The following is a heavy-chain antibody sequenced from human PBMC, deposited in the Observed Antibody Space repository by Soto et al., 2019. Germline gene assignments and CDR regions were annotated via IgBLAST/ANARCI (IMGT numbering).Heavy chain of an antibody. CDR2: ISYDGSNK. Sequence: GGSLRLSCAASGFTFSSYGMHRVRQASGKGLEWVAVISYDGSNKYYADSVKGRFTISRDNSKNTLYLQMNSLRAEDTAVYYCAKDQWLVLSYFDYWGQGALVTVSS. CDR1: GFTFSSYG. J-gene: IGHJ4*02. CDR3: AKDQWLVLSYFDY. V-gene: IGHV3-30*18. D-gene: IGHD6-19*01.